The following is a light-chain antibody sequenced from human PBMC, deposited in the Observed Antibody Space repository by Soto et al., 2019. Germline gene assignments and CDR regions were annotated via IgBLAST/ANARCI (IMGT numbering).Light chain of an antibody. J-gene: IGKJ5*01. V-gene: IGKV3-11*01. CDR2: DAS. Sequence: EIVLTQSPATLSLSPGERATLSCRASQSVSSYLAWYQQKPGQAPRLLIYDASNRATGIPARFSGSGSGTDFTLTISSLEPEDFAGYYCQQRINWPPTITFGQGTRLEIK. CDR3: QQRINWPPTIT. CDR1: QSVSSY.